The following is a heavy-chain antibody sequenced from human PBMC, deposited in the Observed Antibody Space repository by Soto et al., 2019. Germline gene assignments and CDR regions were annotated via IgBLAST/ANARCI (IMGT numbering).Heavy chain of an antibody. Sequence: QVQLQESGPGLVKPSQTLSLTCTVSGGSISSGGYYWSWIRQHPGKGLEWIGYMYYSGSTYYNPSLKSRVTISVDTSKNQFSLKLSSVTAADTAVYYCARDRETAAAGSMRHFDYWGQGTLVTVSS. CDR1: GGSISSGGYY. V-gene: IGHV4-31*03. D-gene: IGHD6-13*01. CDR3: ARDRETAAAGSMRHFDY. J-gene: IGHJ4*02. CDR2: MYYSGST.